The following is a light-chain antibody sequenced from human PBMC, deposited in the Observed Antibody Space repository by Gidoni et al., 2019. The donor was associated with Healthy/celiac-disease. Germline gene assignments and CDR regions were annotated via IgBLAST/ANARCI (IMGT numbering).Light chain of an antibody. CDR3: MQALQTPRT. V-gene: IGKV2-28*01. CDR2: LGS. CDR1: QSLLHSNGYNY. Sequence: DIVMTQSPLSLLVTPGEPASISCRSSQSLLHSNGYNYLDWYLQKPGQPPQLLIYLGSNRASGVPDRFSGSGSGTDFTLKISRVEAEDFGVYYCMQALQTPRTFGQGTKLEIK. J-gene: IGKJ2*01.